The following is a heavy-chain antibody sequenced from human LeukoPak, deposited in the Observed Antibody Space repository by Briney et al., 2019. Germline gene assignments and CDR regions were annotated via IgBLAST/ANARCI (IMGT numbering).Heavy chain of an antibody. D-gene: IGHD3-9*01. CDR1: GFTFSSYS. V-gene: IGHV3-7*03. J-gene: IGHJ3*02. CDR3: ARDGDILTGYDAFDI. Sequence: GGSLRLSCAASGFTFSSYSMNWVRQAPGKGLEWVANINQDGSEKYYVDSVKGRFTISRDNSKNTLYLQMNSLRAEDTAVYYCARDGDILTGYDAFDIWGQGTMVTVSS. CDR2: INQDGSEK.